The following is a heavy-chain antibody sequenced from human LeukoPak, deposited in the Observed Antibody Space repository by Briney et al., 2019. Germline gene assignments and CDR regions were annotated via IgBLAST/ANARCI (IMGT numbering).Heavy chain of an antibody. CDR2: ISGSGGST. CDR1: GFTFSTYA. D-gene: IGHD6-6*01. Sequence: PGGSLRLSCAASGFTFSTYAMTWVRQAPGKGLEWVSAISGSGGSTYYADSVKGRFTISRDNSKNTLYLQMNSLRAEDTAVYYCAKDGIAARPFDYWGQGTLVTVSS. V-gene: IGHV3-23*01. J-gene: IGHJ4*02. CDR3: AKDGIAARPFDY.